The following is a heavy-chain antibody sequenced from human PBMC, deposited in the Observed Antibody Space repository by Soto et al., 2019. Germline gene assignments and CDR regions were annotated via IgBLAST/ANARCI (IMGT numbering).Heavy chain of an antibody. D-gene: IGHD3-9*01. V-gene: IGHV1-18*01. J-gene: IGHJ6*02. CDR1: GYTFTSYG. CDR2: INAHNAYT. CDR3: ARDWNYDILTGFPPNYGMDV. Sequence: QVQLVQSGAEVKKPGASVKVSCKASGYTFTSYGISWVRQAPGQGLEWMGWINAHNAYTNYAQRLQGRFTVTTDPSTGTAYLELRSLRSADTAVYYCARDWNYDILTGFPPNYGMDVWGQGTTVTVSS.